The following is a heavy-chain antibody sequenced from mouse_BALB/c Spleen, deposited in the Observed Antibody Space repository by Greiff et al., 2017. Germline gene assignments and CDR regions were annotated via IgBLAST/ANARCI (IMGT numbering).Heavy chain of an antibody. J-gene: IGHJ4*01. CDR2: ISSGSSTI. D-gene: IGHD1-2*01. CDR1: GFTFSSFG. Sequence: EVQGVESGGGLVQPGGSRKLSCAASGFTFSSFGMHWVRQAPEKGLEWVAYISSGSSTIYYADTVKGRFTISRDNPKNTLFLQMTSLRSEDTAMYYCARPFITTATYAMDYWGQGTSVTVSS. CDR3: ARPFITTATYAMDY. V-gene: IGHV5-17*02.